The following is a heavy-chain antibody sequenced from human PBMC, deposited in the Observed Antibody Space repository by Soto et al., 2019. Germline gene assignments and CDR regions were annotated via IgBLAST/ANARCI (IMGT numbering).Heavy chain of an antibody. CDR3: ARGSSRSGRRLFDY. Sequence: PSETLSLTSAVSGGSISSGGYYWSWIRQHPGKGLEWIGYIYYSGSTYYNPSLKSRVTISVDTSKNQFSLKLSSVTAADTAVYYCARGSSRSGRRLFDYWGQGTLVTVSS. V-gene: IGHV4-31*11. J-gene: IGHJ4*02. D-gene: IGHD1-26*01. CDR1: GGSISSGGYY. CDR2: IYYSGST.